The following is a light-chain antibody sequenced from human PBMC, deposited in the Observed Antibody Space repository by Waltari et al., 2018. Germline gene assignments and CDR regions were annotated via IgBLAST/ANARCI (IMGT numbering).Light chain of an antibody. CDR3: QYYGDSPNT. J-gene: IGKJ2*01. Sequence: EIVLTQSPGTLSLSPGDTATLSCRATQSIDFLAWYQQKPGQPPRLLIFSASTRATGIPDRFSGRGFGTDFTLTISRLEPEDFAVYYCQYYGDSPNTFGQGTKL. V-gene: IGKV3-20*01. CDR1: QSIDF. CDR2: SAS.